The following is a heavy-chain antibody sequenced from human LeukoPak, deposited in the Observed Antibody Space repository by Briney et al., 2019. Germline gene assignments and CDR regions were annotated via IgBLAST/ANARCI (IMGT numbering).Heavy chain of an antibody. CDR1: GGSISSGSYY. CDR3: ARVGSSSWYNYYYYYMDV. D-gene: IGHD6-13*01. CDR2: IYTSGST. J-gene: IGHJ6*03. V-gene: IGHV4-61*02. Sequence: SQTLSLTRTVSGGSISSGSYYWSWIRQPAGKGLEWIGRIYTSGSTNYNPSLKSRVTISVDTSKNQFSLKLSSVTAADTAVYYCARVGSSSWYNYYYYYMDVWGKGTTVTVSS.